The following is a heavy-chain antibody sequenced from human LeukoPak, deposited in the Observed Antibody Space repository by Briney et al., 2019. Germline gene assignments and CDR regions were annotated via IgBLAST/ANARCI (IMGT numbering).Heavy chain of an antibody. CDR1: GFTVSSNY. J-gene: IGHJ4*02. CDR2: IYSGGST. D-gene: IGHD4-17*01. CDR3: VRGDYGDYTLFDY. V-gene: IGHV3-53*01. Sequence: PGGSLRLSCAASGFTVSSNYMSWVRQAPGKGREWVSVIYSGGSTYYADSVKGRFTISRDNSKNTLYLQMNSLRAEDTAVYYCVRGDYGDYTLFDYWGQGTLDTVSS.